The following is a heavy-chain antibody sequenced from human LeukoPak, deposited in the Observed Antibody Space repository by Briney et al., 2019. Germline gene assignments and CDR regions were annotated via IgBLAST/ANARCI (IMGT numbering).Heavy chain of an antibody. D-gene: IGHD2-21*02. CDR3: SRHEALPGDY. J-gene: IGHJ4*02. V-gene: IGHV3-73*01. CDR2: IRTKANNYAT. Sequence: GGSLRLSCAASGFTFSGSIVHWVRQASGKGLDWVGHIRTKANNYATAYAASVRGRFTISRDDSKNTAYLQMNSLETEDTAVYYCSRHEALPGDYWGQGTLVTVSS. CDR1: GFTFSGSI.